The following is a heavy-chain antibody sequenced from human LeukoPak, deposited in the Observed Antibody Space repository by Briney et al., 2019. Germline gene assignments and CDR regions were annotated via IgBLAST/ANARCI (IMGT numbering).Heavy chain of an antibody. V-gene: IGHV4-59*08. CDR3: ARHRAVIAVAGNGWFDP. J-gene: IGHJ5*02. Sequence: SETLSLTCTVSGGSISSYYWSWIRQPPGKGLEWIGYIYYSGSTNYNPSLKSRVTISVDTSKNQFSLKLSSVTAADTAVYYRARHRAVIAVAGNGWFDPWGQGTLVTVSS. CDR2: IYYSGST. D-gene: IGHD6-19*01. CDR1: GGSISSYY.